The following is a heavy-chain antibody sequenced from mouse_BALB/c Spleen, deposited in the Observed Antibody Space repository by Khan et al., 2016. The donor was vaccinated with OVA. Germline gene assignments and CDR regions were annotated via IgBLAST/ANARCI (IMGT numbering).Heavy chain of an antibody. J-gene: IGHJ4*01. D-gene: IGHD2-3*01. V-gene: IGHV3-2*02. CDR1: GYSITSDYA. Sequence: EVKLLESGPGLVKPSQSLSLTCTVTGYSITSDYAWNWIRQFPGNKLEWMGYISSSGSTNYNPALKSRISITRDTSKNQFFLQLNSVTTEDTATYYCARDGSRYNYAMDYWGQGTSGTVSS. CDR3: ARDGSRYNYAMDY. CDR2: ISSSGST.